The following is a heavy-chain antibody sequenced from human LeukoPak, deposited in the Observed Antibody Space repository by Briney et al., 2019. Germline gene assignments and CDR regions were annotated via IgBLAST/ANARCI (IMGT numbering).Heavy chain of an antibody. D-gene: IGHD4-23*01. Sequence: ASVKVSCKASGYTFTGYYMHWVRQSPGQGLEWMGWINPNSGGTNYAQKFQGRVTMTRDTSISTAYMELSRLRSDDTAVYYCARTAATVEWGFDPWGQGTLVTVSS. CDR1: GYTFTGYY. V-gene: IGHV1-2*02. CDR3: ARTAATVEWGFDP. J-gene: IGHJ5*02. CDR2: INPNSGGT.